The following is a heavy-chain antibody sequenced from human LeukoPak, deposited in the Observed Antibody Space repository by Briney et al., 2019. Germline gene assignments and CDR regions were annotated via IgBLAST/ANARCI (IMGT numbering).Heavy chain of an antibody. J-gene: IGHJ4*02. D-gene: IGHD1-26*01. CDR1: GFTFSSYS. CDR3: AKGIESSGSDYTCFDF. V-gene: IGHV3-23*01. CDR2: ISGSGGST. Sequence: GRSLRLSSAASGFTFSSYSMNCVRQAPGKGLEWVSDISGSGGSTYYADSVEGRFTISRDNSKNTLYLQMNSLRAEDTAVYYCAKGIESSGSDYTCFDFWGQGTLVTVSS.